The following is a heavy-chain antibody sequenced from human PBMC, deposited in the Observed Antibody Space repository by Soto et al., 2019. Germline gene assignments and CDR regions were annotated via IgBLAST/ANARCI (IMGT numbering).Heavy chain of an antibody. D-gene: IGHD3-3*01. Sequence: QVQLQQWGAGLLKPSETLSLTCAVYGGSFSGYYWSWIRQPPGKGLEWIGEINHSGSTNYNPSLKSRVTISVDTSKNQFSLKLSSVTAADTAVYYCARGQPAYDFWSGYYTRGWWFDPWGQGTLVTVSS. CDR1: GGSFSGYY. CDR2: INHSGST. J-gene: IGHJ5*02. CDR3: ARGQPAYDFWSGYYTRGWWFDP. V-gene: IGHV4-34*01.